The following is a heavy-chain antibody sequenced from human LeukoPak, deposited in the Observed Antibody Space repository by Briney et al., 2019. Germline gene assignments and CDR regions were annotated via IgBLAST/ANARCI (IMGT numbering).Heavy chain of an antibody. V-gene: IGHV1-2*02. CDR2: INPNSGGT. CDR3: AGTFDYGDYGEYYSDY. CDR1: GYTFTGYY. D-gene: IGHD4-17*01. J-gene: IGHJ4*02. Sequence: ASVKVSCKASGYTFTGYYMHWVRQAPGQGLEWMGWINPNSGGTNYAQKFQGRVTMTRDTSISTAYMELSRLRSDDTAVYYCAGTFDYGDYGEYYSDYWGQGTLVTVSS.